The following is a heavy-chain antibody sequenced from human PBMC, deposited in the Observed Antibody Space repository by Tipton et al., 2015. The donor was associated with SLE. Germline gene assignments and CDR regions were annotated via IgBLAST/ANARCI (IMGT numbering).Heavy chain of an antibody. CDR2: IYSGSTKT. CDR3: GRDLSDTVLAQWFDP. CDR1: GFTFSSYA. V-gene: IGHV3-23*03. D-gene: IGHD3-3*01. J-gene: IGHJ5*02. Sequence: GSLRLSCAASGFTFSSYAMTWVRQAPGKGLEWVSVIYSGSTKTYYADSVKGRFSISRDDSQNILFLQMSSLRAEDTAVYYCGRDLSDTVLAQWFDPRGQGTLVTVTT.